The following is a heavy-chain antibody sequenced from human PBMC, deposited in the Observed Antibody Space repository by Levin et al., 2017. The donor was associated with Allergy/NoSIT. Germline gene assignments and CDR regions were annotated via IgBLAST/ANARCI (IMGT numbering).Heavy chain of an antibody. CDR3: SPADLSGLYVHFDY. D-gene: IGHD3-10*02. J-gene: IGHJ4*02. Sequence: GGSLRLSCAASGFTFSDYYMSWIRQAPGKGLEWVSYISSSSSYTNYADSVKGRFTISRDNAKNSRYLQMNSLRAEDTAVYYCSPADLSGLYVHFDYWGQGTLVTVSS. CDR1: GFTFSDYY. CDR2: ISSSSSYT. V-gene: IGHV3-11*03.